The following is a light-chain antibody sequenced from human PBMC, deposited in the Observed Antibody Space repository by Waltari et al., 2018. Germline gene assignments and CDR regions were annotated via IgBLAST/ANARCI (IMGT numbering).Light chain of an antibody. Sequence: QSVLTQPPSASGTPGQRATIPSSGGRSHTGTNTVCWYQQLPGTAPKLLIYRNNQRPSGVPEQFSGSKSDTSASLAISGLRSEDEAYYYCSAWDDSLRGPVFGGGTKLTVL. CDR2: RNN. V-gene: IGLV1-47*01. J-gene: IGLJ3*02. CDR3: SAWDDSLRGPV. CDR1: RSHTGTNT.